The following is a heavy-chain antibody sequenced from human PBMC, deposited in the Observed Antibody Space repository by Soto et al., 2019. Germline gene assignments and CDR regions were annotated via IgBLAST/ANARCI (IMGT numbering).Heavy chain of an antibody. CDR3: AKDRDYYDSSGYSQPDY. CDR1: GFTFSSYG. D-gene: IGHD3-22*01. V-gene: IGHV3-30*18. CDR2: ISYDGSNK. Sequence: QVQLVESGGGVVQPGRSLRLSCAASGFTFSSYGMNWVRQAPGKGLEWVAVISYDGSNKYYADSVKGRFTISRDNSKNTLYLQMNSLRAEDTAVYYCAKDRDYYDSSGYSQPDYWGQGTLVTVSS. J-gene: IGHJ4*02.